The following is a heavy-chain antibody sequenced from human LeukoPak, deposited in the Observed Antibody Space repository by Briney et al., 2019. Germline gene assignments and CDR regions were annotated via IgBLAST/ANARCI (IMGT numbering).Heavy chain of an antibody. Sequence: TGGSLRLSCAASGLTFSSHWMHWVRQAPGKGLVWVSRITNDGSSTTYADSVKGRFTISRDNAKNMLYLQVNSLRAEDTAVYYCARTKLGLFDYWGQGTLVTVSS. D-gene: IGHD1-7*01. CDR1: GLTFSSHW. V-gene: IGHV3-74*01. J-gene: IGHJ4*02. CDR3: ARTKLGLFDY. CDR2: ITNDGSST.